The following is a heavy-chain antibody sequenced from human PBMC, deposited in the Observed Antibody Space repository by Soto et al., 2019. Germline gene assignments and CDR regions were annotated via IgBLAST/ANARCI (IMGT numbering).Heavy chain of an antibody. D-gene: IGHD3-22*01. CDR2: VKSKNDGGTT. CDR1: GFIFCNAW. V-gene: IGHV3-15*07. CDR3: TTDSYITSIIVRFDY. J-gene: IGHJ4*01. Sequence: PGGSLRLSCAASGFIFCNAWINWVRQAPGKGLEWVGRVKSKNDGGTTDFAAPVKGRFAISRDDSKNMVYLEMNSLQTEDTAIYYCTTDSYITSIIVRFDYWGHGTLVTVSS.